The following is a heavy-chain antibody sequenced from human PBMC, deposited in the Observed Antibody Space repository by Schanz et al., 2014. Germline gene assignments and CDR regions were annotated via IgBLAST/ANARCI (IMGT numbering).Heavy chain of an antibody. D-gene: IGHD6-19*01. J-gene: IGHJ4*02. V-gene: IGHV3-23*01. CDR1: GFTFSSYT. CDR3: AKAGSGWSTAGYYY. Sequence: EVQLLESGGGLVRPGGSLRLSCAASGFTFSSYTMNWVRQAPGKGLEWVSGISDNGISTYYADSVKGRFSISRENSKSILYLQMNSLRAEDTAVYYCAKAGSGWSTAGYYYWGQGTLVAVSS. CDR2: ISDNGIST.